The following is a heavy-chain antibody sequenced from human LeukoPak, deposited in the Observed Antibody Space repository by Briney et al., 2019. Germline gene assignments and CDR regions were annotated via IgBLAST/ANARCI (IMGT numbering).Heavy chain of an antibody. CDR1: GFTFSNYA. V-gene: IGHV3-23*01. CDR3: AKGLNWGLGYYFDY. J-gene: IGHJ4*02. CDR2: ISGSGGAT. Sequence: HAGGSLRLSCAASGFTFSNYAMNWVRQAPGKGLEWVSAISGSGGATYYADSVKGRFTISRDNSKNTLYLQMNSLRAEDTAIYYCAKGLNWGLGYYFDYWGQGTLVTVSS. D-gene: IGHD7-27*01.